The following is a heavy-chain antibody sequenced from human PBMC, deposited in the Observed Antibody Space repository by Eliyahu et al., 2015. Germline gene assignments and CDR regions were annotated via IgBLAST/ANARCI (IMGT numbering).Heavy chain of an antibody. J-gene: IGHJ5*02. CDR2: ISNTGSTI. CDR3: VRETYRSSWRENWFDP. Sequence: EVQLVESGGGWVQPGGSLRLSCAAXGFXFXXYEMNWVRQTPGKGLEWVSYISNTGSTIFYADSVKGRFSISRDNSKNSLYLQMDSLRVEDTAVYYCVRETYRSSWRENWFDPWGQGTLVTVSS. D-gene: IGHD6-13*01. V-gene: IGHV3-48*03. CDR1: GFXFXXYE.